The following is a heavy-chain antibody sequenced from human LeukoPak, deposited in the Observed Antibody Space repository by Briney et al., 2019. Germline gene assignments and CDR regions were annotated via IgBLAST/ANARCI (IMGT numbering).Heavy chain of an antibody. J-gene: IGHJ5*02. CDR2: IYYSGST. V-gene: IGHV4-59*01. D-gene: IGHD6-13*01. Sequence: GSLRLSCAASGFTFSSYAMSWVRQAPGKGLEWIGYIYYSGSTNYNPSLKSRVTISVDTSKNQFSLKLSSVTAADTAVYYCARGRSSWSGYNWFDPWGQGTLVTVSS. CDR3: ARGRSSWSGYNWFDP. CDR1: GFTFSSYA.